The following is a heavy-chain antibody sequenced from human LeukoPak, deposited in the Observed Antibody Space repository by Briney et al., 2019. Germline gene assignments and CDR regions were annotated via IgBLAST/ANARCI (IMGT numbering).Heavy chain of an antibody. V-gene: IGHV3-53*01. J-gene: IGHJ4*02. D-gene: IGHD5-24*01. CDR1: GFDFSTYA. Sequence: GGSLRLSCTASGFDFSTYAMGWVRQAPGKGLEWVSVIYSGGSTYYADSVKGRFTISRDNSKNTLYLQMNSLRAADTAVYYCARLTRDGYNPYYFDYWGQGTLVTVSS. CDR3: ARLTRDGYNPYYFDY. CDR2: IYSGGST.